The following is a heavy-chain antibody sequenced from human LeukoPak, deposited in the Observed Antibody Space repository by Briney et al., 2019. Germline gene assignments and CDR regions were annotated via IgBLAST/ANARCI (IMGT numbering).Heavy chain of an antibody. CDR3: ATVGRNYLGFDP. J-gene: IGHJ5*02. D-gene: IGHD2/OR15-2a*01. Sequence: ASVKVSCKVSGYSLNKLSMHWVREAPGKGLEWVAGFDRDDGTTMYAQRFQGRVIMTEDTSAYTAYMELSSLRSDDTAVYYCATVGRNYLGFDPWSQGTLVTVSS. V-gene: IGHV1-24*01. CDR2: FDRDDGTT. CDR1: GYSLNKLS.